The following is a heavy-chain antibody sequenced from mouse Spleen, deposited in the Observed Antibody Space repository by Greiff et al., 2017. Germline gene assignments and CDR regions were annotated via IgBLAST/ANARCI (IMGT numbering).Heavy chain of an antibody. Sequence: QVQLQQSGAELVRPGASVTLSCKASGYTFTDYEMHWVKQTPVHGLEWIGAIDPETGGTAYNQKFKGKAILTADKSSSTAYMELRSLTSEDSAVYYCTRRDWDVYYAMDYWGQGTSVTVSS. CDR2: IDPETGGT. D-gene: IGHD4-1*01. J-gene: IGHJ4*01. CDR1: GYTFTDYE. V-gene: IGHV1-15*01. CDR3: TRRDWDVYYAMDY.